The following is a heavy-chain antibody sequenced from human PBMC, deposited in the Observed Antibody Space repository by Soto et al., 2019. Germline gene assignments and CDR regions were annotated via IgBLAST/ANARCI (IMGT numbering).Heavy chain of an antibody. CDR1: GGSFSGYY. J-gene: IGHJ6*03. V-gene: IGHV4-34*01. CDR2: INHSGST. D-gene: IGHD2-15*01. Sequence: SETLSLTCAVYGGSFSGYYWSWIRQPPGKGLEWIGEINHSGSTNYNPSLKSRVTISVDTSKNQFSLKLSSVTAADTAVYYCARVIVVVVAATRVFYYYYMDVGGKGTTVTVSS. CDR3: ARVIVVVVAATRVFYYYYMDV.